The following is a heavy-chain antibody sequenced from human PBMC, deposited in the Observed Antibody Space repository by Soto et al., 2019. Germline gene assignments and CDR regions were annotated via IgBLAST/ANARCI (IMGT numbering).Heavy chain of an antibody. CDR2: IIPILGIA. Sequence: QVQLVQSGAEVKKPGSSVKVSCKASGGTFSSYTISWVRQAPGQGLEWMGRIIPILGIANYAQKFQGRVTITADKSTSTAYMELSSLRSEDTAVYYCARGIVGATYYYYYGMDVWVQGTTVTVSS. J-gene: IGHJ6*02. CDR1: GGTFSSYT. V-gene: IGHV1-69*02. CDR3: ARGIVGATYYYYYGMDV. D-gene: IGHD1-26*01.